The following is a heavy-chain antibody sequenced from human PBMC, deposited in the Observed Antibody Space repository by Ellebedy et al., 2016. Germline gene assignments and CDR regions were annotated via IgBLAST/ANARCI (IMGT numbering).Heavy chain of an antibody. V-gene: IGHV3-30*03. CDR1: GFSFSDYG. CDR3: ARPRGTVYYYGMNV. Sequence: GGSLRLSXVASGFSFSDYGMHWVRQAPGKGLEWVAVITYDGKYDYYGDSVKGRFTISRDNSKNTLYLQMSGLRAEDSAVYYCARPRGTVYYYGMNVWGQGTTVIVSS. J-gene: IGHJ6*02. CDR2: ITYDGKYD. D-gene: IGHD1-14*01.